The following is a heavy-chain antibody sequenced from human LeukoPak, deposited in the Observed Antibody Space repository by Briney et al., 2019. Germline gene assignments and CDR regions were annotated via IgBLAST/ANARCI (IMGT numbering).Heavy chain of an antibody. CDR2: INPNSGGT. J-gene: IGHJ5*02. V-gene: IGHV1-2*02. D-gene: IGHD2-2*01. Sequence: GASVKVSCKASGYTFTSYGISWVRQAPGQGLEWMGWINPNSGGTNYAQKFQGRVTMTRDTSISTAYMELSRLRSDDTAVYYCARDLVPAAMRLPNWFDPWGQGTLVTVSS. CDR3: ARDLVPAAMRLPNWFDP. CDR1: GYTFTSYG.